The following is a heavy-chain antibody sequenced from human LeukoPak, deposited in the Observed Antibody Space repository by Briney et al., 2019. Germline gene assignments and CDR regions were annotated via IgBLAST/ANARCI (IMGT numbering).Heavy chain of an antibody. D-gene: IGHD3-22*01. V-gene: IGHV1-18*01. CDR1: GYTFSSYS. CDR2: ISVYNGNT. Sequence: GASVKVSCKASGYTFSSYSINWVRQAPGQGLEWMGWISVYNGNTNYAQKLQGRVTMTTDTSTSTAYMELRSLRSDDTAVYYCARGVGSAYYYVSDYWGQGALVTVSS. J-gene: IGHJ4*02. CDR3: ARGVGSAYYYVSDY.